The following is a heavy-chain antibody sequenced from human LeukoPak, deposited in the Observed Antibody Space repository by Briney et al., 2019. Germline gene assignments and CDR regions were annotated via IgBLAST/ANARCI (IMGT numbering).Heavy chain of an antibody. CDR3: AKEFNRGLPDY. J-gene: IGHJ4*02. CDR2: ISGGGATT. CDR1: EFTFSRYA. D-gene: IGHD2-21*01. V-gene: IGHV3-23*01. Sequence: PGGSLRLSCAASEFTFSRYAMSWVRQAPGKGLEWVSTISGGGATTYYADAVTGRFTISRDDSTNTLYLQMSSLRAEDTAVYYCAKEFNRGLPDYWGQGTLVTVPS.